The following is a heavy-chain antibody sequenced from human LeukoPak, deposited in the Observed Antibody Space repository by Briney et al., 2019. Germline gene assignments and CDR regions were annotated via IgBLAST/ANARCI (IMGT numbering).Heavy chain of an antibody. J-gene: IGHJ4*02. V-gene: IGHV4-59*12. CDR3: ARGSQSLGYCSGGSCRAKIFDY. CDR2: IYYSGST. CDR1: GGSISSYY. Sequence: SETLSLTCTVSGGSISSYYWNWIRQPPGKGLEWIGYIYYSGSTNYNPSLKSRVTISVDTSKNRFSLKLSSVTAADTAVYYCARGSQSLGYCSGGSCRAKIFDYWGQGTLVTVSS. D-gene: IGHD2-15*01.